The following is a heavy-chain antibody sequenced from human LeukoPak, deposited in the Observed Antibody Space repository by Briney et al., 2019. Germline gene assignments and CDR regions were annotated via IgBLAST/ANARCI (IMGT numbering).Heavy chain of an antibody. J-gene: IGHJ3*02. V-gene: IGHV3-21*04. CDR1: GFTVSSNY. CDR2: ISSGSSYK. D-gene: IGHD3-22*01. CDR3: AKGRYYYDNSDAFEI. Sequence: PGGSLRLSCAASGFTVSSNYMSWVRQAPGKGLEWVSSISSGSSYKYYADSVKGRFTISRDNAKNSLYLQMNSLRAEDTAVYHCAKGRYYYDNSDAFEIWGQGTMVTVSS.